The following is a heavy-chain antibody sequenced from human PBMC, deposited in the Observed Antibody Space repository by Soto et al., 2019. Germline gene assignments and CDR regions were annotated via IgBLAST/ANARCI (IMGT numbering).Heavy chain of an antibody. D-gene: IGHD3-10*01. Sequence: EVQLVESGGGLVQPGGSLRLSCAASGFTFSSYIMHWVRQTQGKGLVWVSRITTDGSTTTYADAVRGRFTISRDNAKNTLYLQMNSLSAEDTAMSYCARDRGWVIFDSWGQGTLVTVSS. CDR1: GFTFSSYI. J-gene: IGHJ4*02. CDR3: ARDRGWVIFDS. V-gene: IGHV3-74*01. CDR2: ITTDGSTT.